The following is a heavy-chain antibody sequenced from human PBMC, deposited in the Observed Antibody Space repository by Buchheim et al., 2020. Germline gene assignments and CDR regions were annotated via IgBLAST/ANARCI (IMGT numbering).Heavy chain of an antibody. CDR1: GFTFSSYG. V-gene: IGHV3-30*18. D-gene: IGHD3-16*02. Sequence: QVQLVESGGGVVQPGRSLRLSCAASGFTFSSYGMHWVRQAPGKGLEWVAVISYDGSNKYYADSVKGRFTISRDNSKNTLYLQMNSLRAEDTAVYYCAKDASIMITFGGVIAPSVFDPWGQGTL. CDR3: AKDASIMITFGGVIAPSVFDP. CDR2: ISYDGSNK. J-gene: IGHJ5*02.